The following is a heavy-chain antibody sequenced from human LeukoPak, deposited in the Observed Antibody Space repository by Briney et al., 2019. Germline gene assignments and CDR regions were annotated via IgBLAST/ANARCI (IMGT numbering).Heavy chain of an antibody. J-gene: IGHJ4*02. CDR2: ISNSGTTK. V-gene: IGHV3-48*03. CDR3: AAVIDY. CDR1: GFTFSSYV. Sequence: PGGSLRLSCAASGFTFSSYVMHWVRQAPGKGLEWISYISNSGTTKYYADSVKGRFTISRDNAKNSLYLQMNSLRAEDTAVYYCAAVIDYWGQGTLVTVSS.